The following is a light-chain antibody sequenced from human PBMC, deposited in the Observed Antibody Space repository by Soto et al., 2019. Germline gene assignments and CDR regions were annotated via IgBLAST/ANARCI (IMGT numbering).Light chain of an antibody. CDR2: DTS. CDR3: QQRSKWL. Sequence: EIVLTQSPASLSLFPGERATLSCSASQSIASYLAGYQQKPGQAPRLLICDTSKMATVIPTRFSGWVSGKDLTLTIRSLEPEDFAVYYCQQRSKWLFGGGTKVEIK. V-gene: IGKV3-11*01. CDR1: QSIASY. J-gene: IGKJ4*01.